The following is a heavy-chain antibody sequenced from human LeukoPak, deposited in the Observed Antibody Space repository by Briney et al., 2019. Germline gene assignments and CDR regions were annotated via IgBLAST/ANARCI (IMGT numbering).Heavy chain of an antibody. CDR3: ARERREGYYDFWSGYDN. V-gene: IGHV1-69*13. D-gene: IGHD3-3*01. J-gene: IGHJ4*02. CDR2: IIPIFGTA. Sequence: SVKVPCKASGGTFSSYAISWVRQAPGQGLEWMGGIIPIFGTANYAQKFQGRVTITADESTSTAYMELSSLRSEDTAVYYCARERREGYYDFWSGYDNWGQGTLVTVSS. CDR1: GGTFSSYA.